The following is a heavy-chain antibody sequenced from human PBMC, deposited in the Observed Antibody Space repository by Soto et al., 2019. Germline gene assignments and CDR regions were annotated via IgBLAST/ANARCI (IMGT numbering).Heavy chain of an antibody. CDR3: AKVIPSLRLIYYYMDV. V-gene: IGHV3-23*01. J-gene: IGHJ6*03. CDR2: ISGSGGST. CDR1: GLTFSTYA. Sequence: GGSLRLSCVASGLTFSTYAMSWVRRAPGKGLEWVSAISGSGGSTNYADSAKGRFTISRDNSKNTLYLQMNSLRAEDTAVYYCAKVIPSLRLIYYYMDVWGKGTTVTVSS.